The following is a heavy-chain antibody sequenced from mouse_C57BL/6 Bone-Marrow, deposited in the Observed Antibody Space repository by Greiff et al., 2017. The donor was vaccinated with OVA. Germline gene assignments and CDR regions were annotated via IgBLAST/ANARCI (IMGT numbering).Heavy chain of an antibody. CDR1: GFTFSDYY. V-gene: IGHV5-16*01. Sequence: DVKLVESEGGLVQPGSSMKLSCTASGFTFSDYYMAWVRQVPEKGLEWVANINYDGSSTYYLDSLKSRFIISRDNAKNILYLQMGSLKSEDTATYYCARDGGYFDVWGTGTTVTVSS. CDR3: ARDGGYFDV. CDR2: INYDGSST. J-gene: IGHJ1*03.